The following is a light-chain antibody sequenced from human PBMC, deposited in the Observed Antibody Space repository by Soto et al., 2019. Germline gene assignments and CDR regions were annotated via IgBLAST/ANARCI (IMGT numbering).Light chain of an antibody. V-gene: IGKV1-13*02. CDR1: QGISTL. J-gene: IGKJ5*01. CDR3: QQFKSLPIT. Sequence: AIQLTQSPSSLSSSVGYIVTITCRASQGISTLLAWYQQKPGKAPKVLIYESSLLQSGVPSRFSGSGSGTDFTLTISSLQPEDFETYYCQQFKSLPITFGQGTRMEIK. CDR2: ESS.